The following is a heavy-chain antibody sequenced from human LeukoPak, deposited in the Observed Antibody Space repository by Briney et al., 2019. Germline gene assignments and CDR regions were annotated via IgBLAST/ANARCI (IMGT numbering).Heavy chain of an antibody. CDR2: ISYDGSNK. CDR1: GFTFSSYA. D-gene: IGHD2-2*01. V-gene: IGHV3-30-3*01. CDR3: ARSRSKYCSSTSCYMFDY. J-gene: IGHJ4*02. Sequence: GGSLRLSCAASGFTFSSYAMHRVRQAPGKGLEWVAVISYDGSNKYYADSVKGRFTISRDNSKNTLYLQMNSLRAEDTAVYYCARSRSKYCSSTSCYMFDYRGQGTLVTVSS.